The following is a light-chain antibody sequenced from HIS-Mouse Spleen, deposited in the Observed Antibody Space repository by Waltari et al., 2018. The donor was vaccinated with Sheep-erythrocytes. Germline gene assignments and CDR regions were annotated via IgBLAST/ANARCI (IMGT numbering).Light chain of an antibody. V-gene: IGLV3-1*01. Sequence: SYELPQPPSVSVSPGQTASITCPGDKLGDKYACWYQQKPGQSPVLVIIQDSKRPPGLPERFSGSNAGNTATMTISATQAMDEADYYCCSYAGSYTWVFGGGTKLTVL. J-gene: IGLJ3*02. CDR1: KLGDKY. CDR2: QDS. CDR3: CSYAGSYTWV.